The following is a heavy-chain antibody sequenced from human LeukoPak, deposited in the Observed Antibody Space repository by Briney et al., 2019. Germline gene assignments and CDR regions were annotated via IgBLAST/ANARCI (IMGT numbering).Heavy chain of an antibody. CDR1: GYTFTSYY. Sequence: SVKVSCKASGYTFTSYYMHWVRQAPGQGLEWMGGIIPIFGTANYAQKFQGRVTITADESTSTAYMELSSLRSEDTAVYYCARQSYGSGSYYNSVRYYYYYMDVWGKGTTVTISS. V-gene: IGHV1-69*13. J-gene: IGHJ6*03. CDR2: IIPIFGTA. D-gene: IGHD3-10*01. CDR3: ARQSYGSGSYYNSVRYYYYYMDV.